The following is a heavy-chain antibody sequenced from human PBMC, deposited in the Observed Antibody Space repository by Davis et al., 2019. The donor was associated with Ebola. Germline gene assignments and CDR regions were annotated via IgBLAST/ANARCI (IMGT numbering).Heavy chain of an antibody. D-gene: IGHD6-6*01. CDR2: IYYSGST. J-gene: IGHJ4*02. CDR3: AIKSIAARPLDY. CDR1: GGSVSSGSYY. Sequence: MPSETLSLTCTVSGGSVSSGSYYWSWIRQPPGKGLEWIGYIYYSGSTNYNPSLKSRVTISVDTSKNQFSLKLSSVTAADTAVYYCAIKSIAARPLDYWGQGTLVTVSS. V-gene: IGHV4-61*01.